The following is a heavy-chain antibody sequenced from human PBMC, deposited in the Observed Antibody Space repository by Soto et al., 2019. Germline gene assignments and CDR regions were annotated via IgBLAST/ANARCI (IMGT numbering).Heavy chain of an antibody. J-gene: IGHJ4*02. CDR3: ARDLNYAFDY. Sequence: GGSLRLSCAASGFTFSSYSMNWVRQAPGKGLEWVSYITSSSGTTYADSVKGRFTISRDNAENSLSLQMNILRDEDTAVYYCARDLNYAFDYWGQGILVTVSS. D-gene: IGHD1-7*01. CDR1: GFTFSSYS. CDR2: ITSSSGTT. V-gene: IGHV3-48*02.